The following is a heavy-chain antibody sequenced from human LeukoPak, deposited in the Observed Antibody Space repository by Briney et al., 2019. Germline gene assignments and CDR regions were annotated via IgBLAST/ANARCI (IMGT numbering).Heavy chain of an antibody. Sequence: GASVKVSCMASGYTFTTYAINWGRQAPGQGVEYMGWIRTNTGSPTYAQGFTGRFVFSLDTSVNTAYLQISSLKAEDTAVYYCAKDLDSAAFDIWGQGTMVTVSS. D-gene: IGHD2-15*01. CDR2: IRTNTGSP. CDR3: AKDLDSAAFDI. CDR1: GYTFTTYA. J-gene: IGHJ3*02. V-gene: IGHV7-4-1*02.